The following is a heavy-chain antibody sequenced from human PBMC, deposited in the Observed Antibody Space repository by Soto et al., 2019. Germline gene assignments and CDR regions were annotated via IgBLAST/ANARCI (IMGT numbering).Heavy chain of an antibody. J-gene: IGHJ5*02. D-gene: IGHD6-19*01. V-gene: IGHV4-34*01. CDR1: GGSFSGYY. CDR3: ARGRWLVWRGDWFDP. Sequence: KPSEALSLTCAVYGGSFSGYYWSWIRQPPGKGLEWIGEINHSGSTNYNPSLKSRVTISVDTSKNQFSLKLSSVTAADTAVYYCARGRWLVWRGDWFDPWGQGTLVTVSS. CDR2: INHSGST.